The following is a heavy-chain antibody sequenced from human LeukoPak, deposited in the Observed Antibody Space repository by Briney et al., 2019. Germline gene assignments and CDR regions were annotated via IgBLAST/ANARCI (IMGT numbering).Heavy chain of an antibody. CDR2: MSGSGGST. V-gene: IGHV3-23*01. J-gene: IGHJ4*02. CDR3: AKGSSSSWYAFDY. Sequence: GGSLRLSCAASGFTFSSYAMSWVRQAPGKGLEWVSAMSGSGGSTYYGDSVKGRFTISRDNSKSTLYLQMNSLRAEDMAVYYCAKGSSSSWYAFDYWGQGTLVTVSS. CDR1: GFTFSSYA. D-gene: IGHD6-13*01.